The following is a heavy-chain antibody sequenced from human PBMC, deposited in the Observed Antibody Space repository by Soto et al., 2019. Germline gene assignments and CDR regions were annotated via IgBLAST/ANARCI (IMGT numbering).Heavy chain of an antibody. V-gene: IGHV3-48*01. CDR1: GFTFSTYS. D-gene: IGHD4-17*01. CDR2: ISSSSTTI. CDR3: ARGLYGVAREYFQY. J-gene: IGHJ1*01. Sequence: EVQLVESGGGLVQPGGSLRLSCAASGFTFSTYSMNWVRQAPGKGLEWVSYISSSSTTIYYADSVKGRFTISRDNAKNSLYLQMNSLRAEETAVYYCARGLYGVAREYFQYWGQGTLVTVSS.